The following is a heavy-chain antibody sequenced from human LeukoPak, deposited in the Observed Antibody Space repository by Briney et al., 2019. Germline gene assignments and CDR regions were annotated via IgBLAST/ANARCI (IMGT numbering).Heavy chain of an antibody. CDR2: INPNSGGT. CDR3: AREPSGDFWSGYLYYYYYYMDV. D-gene: IGHD3-3*01. V-gene: IGHV1-2*02. J-gene: IGHJ6*03. Sequence: ASVKVSCKASGYTFTGYYMHWVRQAPGQGLEWMGWINPNSGGTNYAQKFQGRVTMTRDTSISTAYMELSRLRAEDTAVYYCAREPSGDFWSGYLYYYYYYMDVWGKGTTVTVSS. CDR1: GYTFTGYY.